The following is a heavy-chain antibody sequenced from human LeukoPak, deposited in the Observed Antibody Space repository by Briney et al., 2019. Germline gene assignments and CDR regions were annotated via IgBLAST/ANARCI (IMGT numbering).Heavy chain of an antibody. CDR3: ARGNIPHRKFGEAGYAMDV. J-gene: IGHJ6*02. CDR2: IIPIIGIA. CDR1: GGTFSSYA. Sequence: GASVNVSCKASGGTFSSYAISWVRQAPGQEFEWMGRIIPIIGIANYAQKFQGRVTITADKSTSTAYMELSSLRSEDTAVFYCARGNIPHRKFGEAGYAMDVWGQGTMVTVSS. V-gene: IGHV1-69*04. D-gene: IGHD3-10*01.